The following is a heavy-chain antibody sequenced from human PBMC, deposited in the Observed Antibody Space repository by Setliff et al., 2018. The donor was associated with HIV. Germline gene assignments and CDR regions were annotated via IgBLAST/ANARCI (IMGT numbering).Heavy chain of an antibody. J-gene: IGHJ4*02. CDR2: IIHSGGT. CDR3: ARGGLGVVGAIDY. CDR1: GGSFSGYY. D-gene: IGHD2-15*01. V-gene: IGHV4-34*01. Sequence: PSETLSLTCAVYGGSFSGYYWTWIRQPPGRGLEWIGEIIHSGGTNYNRSLKSRVTISVDTSKNQFYLNLSSVTAADTAVYYCARGGLGVVGAIDYWSQGTLVTVSS.